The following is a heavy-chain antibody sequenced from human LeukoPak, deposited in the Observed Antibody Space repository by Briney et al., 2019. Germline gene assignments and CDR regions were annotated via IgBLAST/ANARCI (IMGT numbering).Heavy chain of an antibody. D-gene: IGHD3-10*01. CDR1: GGSISSYY. CDR2: IYTSGST. CDR3: ARDLLWFGESLGGFWFDP. V-gene: IGHV4-4*07. J-gene: IGHJ5*02. Sequence: PSETLSLTCTVSGGSISSYYWSWIRQPAGKGLEWIGRIYTSGSTNYNPSLKSRVTMSVDTSKNQFSLKLSSVTAADTAVYYCARDLLWFGESLGGFWFDPWGQGTLVTVSS.